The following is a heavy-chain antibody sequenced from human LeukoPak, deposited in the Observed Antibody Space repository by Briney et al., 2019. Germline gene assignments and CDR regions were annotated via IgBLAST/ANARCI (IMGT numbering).Heavy chain of an antibody. V-gene: IGHV3-33*01. J-gene: IGHJ4*02. CDR2: INYDGSNK. CDR1: GFTFSNYG. Sequence: GGSLRLSRAASGFTFSNYGIHWVRQAPGKGLEWVAVINYDGSNKYYADSVKGRFTISRDNSKNTLYLQMNSLRVEDTAVYYCARALSTGGRIDYWGQGTLVTVSS. CDR3: ARALSTGGRIDY. D-gene: IGHD2-8*02.